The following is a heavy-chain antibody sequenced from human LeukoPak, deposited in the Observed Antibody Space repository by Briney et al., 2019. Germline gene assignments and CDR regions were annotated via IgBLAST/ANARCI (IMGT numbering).Heavy chain of an antibody. J-gene: IGHJ4*02. Sequence: GGSLRLSCATSGFTFNSYGMHWVRQAPGKGLVWVSHVNGDGSITNYADSVKGRFTTSRDYAKNTLYLQMNSLRAEDTAVYYCATKLASGHWGQGTLVTVSS. CDR3: ATKLASGH. CDR2: VNGDGSIT. V-gene: IGHV3-74*01. D-gene: IGHD1-1*01. CDR1: GFTFNSYG.